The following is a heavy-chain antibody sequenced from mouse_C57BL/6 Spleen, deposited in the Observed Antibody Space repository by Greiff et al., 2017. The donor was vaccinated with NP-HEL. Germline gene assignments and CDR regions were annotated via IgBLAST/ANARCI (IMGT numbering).Heavy chain of an antibody. Sequence: QVQLQQSGAELVRPGASVKLSCKASGFTFTDYYINWVKQRPGQGLEWIARIYPGSGNTYYNEKFKGKATLTAEKSSSTAYMQLSSLTSEDSAVYFCARDYSNCAMDDWGQGTSVTVSS. CDR2: IYPGSGNT. D-gene: IGHD2-12*01. V-gene: IGHV1-76*01. J-gene: IGHJ4*01. CDR1: GFTFTDYY. CDR3: ARDYSNCAMDD.